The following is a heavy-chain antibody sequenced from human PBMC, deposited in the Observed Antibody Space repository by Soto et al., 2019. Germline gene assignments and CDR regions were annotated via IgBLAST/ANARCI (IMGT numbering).Heavy chain of an antibody. V-gene: IGHV4-59*01. J-gene: IGHJ5*02. CDR1: GGSISSYY. Sequence: PSETLSLTCTVSGGSISSYYWSWIRQPPGKGLEWIGYFYYSGSTNYNPSLKSRVTISVDTSKNQFSLNLSSVTAADTAVYYCARDRWFDPWGQGTLVTVS. CDR2: FYYSGST. CDR3: ARDRWFDP.